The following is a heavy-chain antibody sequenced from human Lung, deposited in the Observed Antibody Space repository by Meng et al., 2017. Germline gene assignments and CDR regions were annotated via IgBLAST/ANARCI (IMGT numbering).Heavy chain of an antibody. CDR1: GFTFSTPW. D-gene: IGHD4-17*01. Sequence: EVQRGESRGGLVQHGGSLGLSCSASGFTFSTPWMHWVRQAPGKGLEWVSRITGDGRSTIYADSVQGRFTMSRDNAKNTLSLQMNSLRAEDTAVYYCARGGVTTDDWGQGTLVTVSS. V-gene: IGHV3-74*01. CDR2: ITGDGRST. CDR3: ARGGVTTDD. J-gene: IGHJ4*02.